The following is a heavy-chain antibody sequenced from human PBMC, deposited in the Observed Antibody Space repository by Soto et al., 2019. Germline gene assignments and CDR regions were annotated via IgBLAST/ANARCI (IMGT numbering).Heavy chain of an antibody. CDR3: ARLYNSAWAGPYLDY. Sequence: QIQLVQSGAEVKKPGASETVSCNSSGYTFTRYAVTWVRQAPGQVLEWMGWIRAHNDNTNYAQKLQGRVTMTTDTSTSTAYMERRSQRSYGTGVYYCARLYNSAWAGPYLDYWGQGTLVTVSS. V-gene: IGHV1-18*01. CDR1: GYTFTRYA. CDR2: IRAHNDNT. J-gene: IGHJ4*02. D-gene: IGHD6-19*01.